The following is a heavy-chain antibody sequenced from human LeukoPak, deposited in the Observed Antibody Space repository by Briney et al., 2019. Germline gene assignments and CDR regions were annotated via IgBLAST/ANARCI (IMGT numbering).Heavy chain of an antibody. D-gene: IGHD4-23*01. J-gene: IGHJ3*02. V-gene: IGHV3-53*01. CDR2: IFSGGST. CDR1: GFSVSSNF. CDR3: ARGRRWDLLVSLIDASDI. Sequence: GGSLRLSCAASGFSVSSNFMTWVRQAPGKGLEWLSVIFSGGSTYYADSVKGRFTISKDNSKNTLYLQMSSLRAEDTAVYFCARGRRWDLLVSLIDASDIWGQGTMVTVSS.